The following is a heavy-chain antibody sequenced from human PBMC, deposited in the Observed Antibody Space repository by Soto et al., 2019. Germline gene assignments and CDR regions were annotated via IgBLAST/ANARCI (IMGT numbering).Heavy chain of an antibody. CDR3: ARDSRRSPHNGMDV. Sequence: SVKFSCKASGGTFSSYAIIWLRQAPGQGLEWMGVIIPIFGTADDAQKFQGRVTITADESTSTAYMELSSLRSDDTAVYYCARDSRRSPHNGMDVWGQGTTVTVSS. CDR1: GGTFSSYA. J-gene: IGHJ6*02. V-gene: IGHV1-69*13. CDR2: IIPIFGTA. D-gene: IGHD6-13*01.